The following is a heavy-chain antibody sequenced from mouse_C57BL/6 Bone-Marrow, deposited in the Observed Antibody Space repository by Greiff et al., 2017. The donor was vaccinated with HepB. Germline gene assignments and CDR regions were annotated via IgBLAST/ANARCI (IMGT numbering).Heavy chain of an antibody. Sequence: DVKLVESGAELVRPGASVKLSCTASGFNIKDDYMHWVKQRPEQGLEWIGWIDPENGDTEYASKFQGKATITADTSSNTAYLQLSSLTSEDTAVYYCTTEGYYYGGYFDVWGTGTTVTVSS. CDR3: TTEGYYYGGYFDV. CDR1: GFNIKDDY. CDR2: IDPENGDT. V-gene: IGHV14-4*01. J-gene: IGHJ1*03. D-gene: IGHD1-1*01.